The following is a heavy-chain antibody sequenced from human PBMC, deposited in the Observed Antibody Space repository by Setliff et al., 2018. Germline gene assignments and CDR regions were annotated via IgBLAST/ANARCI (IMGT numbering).Heavy chain of an antibody. CDR3: ARVPNFWSGYLDY. D-gene: IGHD3-3*01. Sequence: SETLSLTCAVYGGSFSGYYWSWIRQPPGKGLEWIGEINHSGSTNYNPSLKSRVTISVDTSKNQFSLKLSSVTAADTAVYYCARVPNFWSGYLDYWGQGTLVTVPQ. CDR2: INHSGST. J-gene: IGHJ4*02. CDR1: GGSFSGYY. V-gene: IGHV4-34*01.